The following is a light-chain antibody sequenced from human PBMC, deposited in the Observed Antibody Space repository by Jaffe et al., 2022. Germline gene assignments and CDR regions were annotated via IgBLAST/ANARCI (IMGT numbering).Light chain of an antibody. Sequence: QSALTQPASVSGSPGQSITISCTGTSSDVGGYNYVSWYQQHPGKAPKLMIYEVSNRPSGVSNRFSGSKSGNTASLTISGLQAEDEANYYCSSYTTSSTLPYWVFGGGTKMTVL. CDR1: SSDVGGYNY. V-gene: IGLV2-14*01. J-gene: IGLJ3*02. CDR2: EVS. CDR3: SSYTTSSTLPYWV.